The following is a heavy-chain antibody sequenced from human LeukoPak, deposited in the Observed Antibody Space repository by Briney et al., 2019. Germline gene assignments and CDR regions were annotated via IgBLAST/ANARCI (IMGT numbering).Heavy chain of an antibody. CDR2: IYSGGST. J-gene: IGHJ3*02. CDR1: GFTVSSNY. Sequence: GGSLRLSCAASGFTVSSNYMSWVRQAPGKGLEWVSVIYSGGSTYYADSVKGRFTISRDNSKNTLYLQMNNLRAEDTAVYYCARAPTANDAFDIWGQGTMVTVSS. V-gene: IGHV3-53*01. CDR3: ARAPTANDAFDI.